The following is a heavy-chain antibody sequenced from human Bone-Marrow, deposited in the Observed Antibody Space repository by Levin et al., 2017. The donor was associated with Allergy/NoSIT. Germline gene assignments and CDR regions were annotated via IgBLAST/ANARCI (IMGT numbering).Heavy chain of an antibody. CDR2: IYHSGST. D-gene: IGHD3-10*01. J-gene: IGHJ4*02. Sequence: SETLSLTCGVSGYSISNGYNWGWIRQSPGKGLEWIASIYHSGSTYYNPSLKSRVTISVDTSKNQFSLKLSSLTAADTAVYYCAREDATGSFSLDWGQGSLVTVSS. CDR1: GYSISNGYN. CDR3: AREDATGSFSLD. V-gene: IGHV4-38-2*02.